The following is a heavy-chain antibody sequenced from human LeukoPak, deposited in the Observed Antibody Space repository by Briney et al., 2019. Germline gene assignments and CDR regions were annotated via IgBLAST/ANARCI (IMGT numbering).Heavy chain of an antibody. CDR1: GASISSSSYY. J-gene: IGHJ4*02. V-gene: IGHV4-39*01. D-gene: IGHD6-19*01. Sequence: PSETLSLTCTVSGASISSSSYYWGWIRQPPGKGLEWIGSIYYSGSTYYNPSLKSRVTISVDTSKNQFSLKLSSVTAADTAVYYCARLDLVAGNDYWGQGTLVTVSS. CDR2: IYYSGST. CDR3: ARLDLVAGNDY.